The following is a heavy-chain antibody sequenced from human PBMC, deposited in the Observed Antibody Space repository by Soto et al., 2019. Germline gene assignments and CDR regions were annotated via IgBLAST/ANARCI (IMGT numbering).Heavy chain of an antibody. Sequence: RGESLKISCKGSGYSFTSYWISWVRQMPGKGLEWMGRIDPSDSYTNYSPSFQGHVTISADKSISTAYLQWSSLKASDTAMYYCARFPAYYGSGSYAFDIWGQGTMVTVSS. V-gene: IGHV5-10-1*01. D-gene: IGHD3-10*01. J-gene: IGHJ3*02. CDR3: ARFPAYYGSGSYAFDI. CDR2: IDPSDSYT. CDR1: GYSFTSYW.